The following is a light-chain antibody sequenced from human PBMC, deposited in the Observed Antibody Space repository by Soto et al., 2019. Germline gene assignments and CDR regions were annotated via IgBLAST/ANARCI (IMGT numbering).Light chain of an antibody. CDR2: GAS. CDR3: QQYGSSPRT. Sequence: EIVLTQSPGTLSLSPGERATLSCRASQSVSSSSLAWYQQKPGQAPRLLMYGASSRATGIPDRFSGSGSGTDFTLTISRLEPEDFAVYYCQQYGSSPRTFXQGTKADIK. J-gene: IGKJ1*01. V-gene: IGKV3-20*01. CDR1: QSVSSSS.